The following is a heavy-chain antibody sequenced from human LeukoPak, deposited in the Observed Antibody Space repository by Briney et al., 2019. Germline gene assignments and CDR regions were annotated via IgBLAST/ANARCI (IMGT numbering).Heavy chain of an antibody. CDR1: GFTFSSYW. CDR2: IKRDGSEK. D-gene: IGHD5-18*01. V-gene: IGHV3-7*01. CDR3: ARDPSTAMIFDY. Sequence: PGGSLRLSCAASGFTFSSYWMSWVRQAPGKGLEWVANIKRDGSEKYYVDSVKGRFTISRDNAKNSLYLQMSSLRAEDTAVYYCARDPSTAMIFDYWGQGTLVTVSS. J-gene: IGHJ4*02.